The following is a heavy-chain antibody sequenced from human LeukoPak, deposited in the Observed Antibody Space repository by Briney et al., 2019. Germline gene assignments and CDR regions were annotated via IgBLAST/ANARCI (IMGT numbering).Heavy chain of an antibody. CDR2: ISSSSSII. CDR1: GFTFSSYS. Sequence: GSLRLSCVASGFTFSSYSMNWVRQAPGKGLEWVSSISSSSSIIYHADSVKGRFTISRDNSKNTMYLQLNSLRVEDTAVYYCAKDRERWGGYSYGLPFDYWGQGILVTVSS. V-gene: IGHV3-48*01. D-gene: IGHD5-18*01. J-gene: IGHJ4*02. CDR3: AKDRERWGGYSYGLPFDY.